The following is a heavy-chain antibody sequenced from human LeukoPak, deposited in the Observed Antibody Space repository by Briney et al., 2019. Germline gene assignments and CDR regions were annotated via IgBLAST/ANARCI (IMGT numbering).Heavy chain of an antibody. Sequence: SETLSLSCAVYGGSFSGYYWSWIRQPPGKGLEWIGEINHSGSTNYNPSLKSRVTISGDTSKNQFSLKLSSVTAADTAVYYCARVSFFRWAATRPSYYYYYMDVWGKGTTVTVSS. CDR2: INHSGST. CDR1: GGSFSGYY. V-gene: IGHV4-34*01. CDR3: ARVSFFRWAATRPSYYYYYMDV. D-gene: IGHD2-15*01. J-gene: IGHJ6*03.